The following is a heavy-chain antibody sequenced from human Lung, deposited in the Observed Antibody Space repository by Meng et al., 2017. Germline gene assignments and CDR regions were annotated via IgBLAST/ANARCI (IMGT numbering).Heavy chain of an antibody. J-gene: IGHJ5*02. V-gene: IGHV6-1*01. Sequence: QVHLQHSAQGLVKPSQTLSPPCAISGDSVSANSAAWNWIRQSPSGGLEWLGRTYYRSKWYNDCAVSVKSRIIITPDTSKNQFSLQLNSVTPEDTAVYFCASGYGLPSWGQGTLVTVSS. CDR1: GDSVSANSAA. CDR2: TYYRSKWYN. CDR3: ASGYGLPS. D-gene: IGHD5-18*01.